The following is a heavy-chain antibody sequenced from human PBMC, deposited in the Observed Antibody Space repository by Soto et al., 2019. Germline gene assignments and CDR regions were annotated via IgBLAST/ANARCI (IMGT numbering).Heavy chain of an antibody. V-gene: IGHV4-59*01. J-gene: IGHJ4*02. CDR1: GDSISSYY. CDR3: ARGYCSRGSCYYFDY. D-gene: IGHD2-15*01. CDR2: IFYSGGT. Sequence: QVQLQESGPGLVKPSETLSLTCTVSGDSISSYYWSWIRQPPGKGLEWIGYIFYSGGTSYNPSLKRRVTISVDTSKNQFSLKLSSVTAADTAVYYCARGYCSRGSCYYFDYWGQGTLVTVSS.